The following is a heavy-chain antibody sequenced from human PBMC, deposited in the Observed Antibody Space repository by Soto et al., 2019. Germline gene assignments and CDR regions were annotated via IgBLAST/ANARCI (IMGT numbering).Heavy chain of an antibody. J-gene: IGHJ4*02. CDR3: ERVRAGTYYYDSSGYYDLDY. CDR2: IIPILGIA. D-gene: IGHD3-22*01. V-gene: IGHV1-69*02. Sequence: ASVKVSCKASGGTFSSYTISWVRQAPGQGLEWMGRIIPILGIANYAQKFQGRVTITADKSTSTAYMELSSLRSEDTAVYYCERVRAGTYYYDSSGYYDLDYWGQGTLVTVSS. CDR1: GGTFSSYT.